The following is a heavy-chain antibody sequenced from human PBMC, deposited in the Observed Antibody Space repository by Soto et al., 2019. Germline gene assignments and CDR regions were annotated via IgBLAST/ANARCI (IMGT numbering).Heavy chain of an antibody. CDR2: IYYSGST. CDR3: ARGPLAYCRGDCYSGYYYYGMDV. V-gene: IGHV4-59*01. Sequence: PSEILSLTSTVSGGSISSYYWRWIRQPPGKGLEWIGYIYYSGSTNYNPSLKSRVTISVDTSKNQFSLKLSSVTAADTAVYYCARGPLAYCRGDCYSGYYYYGMDVWGQGTTVTVSS. D-gene: IGHD2-21*02. CDR1: GGSISSYY. J-gene: IGHJ6*02.